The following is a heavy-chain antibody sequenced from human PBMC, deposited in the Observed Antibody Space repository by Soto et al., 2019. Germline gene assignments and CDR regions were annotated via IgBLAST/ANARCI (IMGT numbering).Heavy chain of an antibody. V-gene: IGHV3-33*06. CDR2: IWYDGSNK. J-gene: IGHJ3*02. CDR1: GFTFSSYG. CDR3: AKGFDAFDI. Sequence: QVQLVESGGGVVQPGRSLRLSCAASGFTFSSYGMHWVRQAPGEGLEWVAVIWYDGSNKYYADSVKGRFTISRDNSKNTLYLQMNSLRAEDTAVYYCAKGFDAFDIWGQGTMVTVSS.